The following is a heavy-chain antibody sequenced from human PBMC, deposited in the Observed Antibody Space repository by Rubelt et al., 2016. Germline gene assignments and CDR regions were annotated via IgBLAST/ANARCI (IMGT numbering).Heavy chain of an antibody. CDR1: GYNFTTYW. V-gene: IGHV5-10-1*03. D-gene: IGHD6-13*01. CDR2: IDPSDSYI. Sequence: EVQLVQSGAEVKKPGESLRISCKGSGYNFTTYWISWVRQTPGKGLEWMGRIDPSDSYINYSPSFQGNVTISADKSISTAYRQWSSLKASETAMYYCGRGNSWYPLWGQGTLVTVSS. J-gene: IGHJ4*02. CDR3: GRGNSWYPL.